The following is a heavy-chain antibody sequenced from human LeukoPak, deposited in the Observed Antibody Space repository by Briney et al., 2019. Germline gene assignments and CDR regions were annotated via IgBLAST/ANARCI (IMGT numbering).Heavy chain of an antibody. D-gene: IGHD6-6*01. CDR3: ARGRSSSIYYYYYMDV. Sequence: ASVKVSCKASGYTFTSYHINWVRQATGQGLEWMGWMNPNSGNTGYAQKFQGRVTITRNTSISTAYMELSSLRSEDTAVYYCARGRSSSIYYYYYMDVWGKGTTVTVSS. V-gene: IGHV1-8*03. J-gene: IGHJ6*03. CDR2: MNPNSGNT. CDR1: GYTFTSYH.